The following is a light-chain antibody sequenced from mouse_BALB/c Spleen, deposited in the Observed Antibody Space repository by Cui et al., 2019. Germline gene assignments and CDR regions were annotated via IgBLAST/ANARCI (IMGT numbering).Light chain of an antibody. CDR3: QQRSSYPPYT. J-gene: IGKJ2*01. Sequence: QIVLTQSPAIMSASPGEKVTINCSASSSVSYMHWFQQKPGTSPKLWIYSTSNLASGVPARFSGSGSGTSYSLTISRMEAEDVATYYCQQRSSYPPYTFGGGTKLEIK. CDR2: STS. CDR1: SSVSY. V-gene: IGKV4-57*01.